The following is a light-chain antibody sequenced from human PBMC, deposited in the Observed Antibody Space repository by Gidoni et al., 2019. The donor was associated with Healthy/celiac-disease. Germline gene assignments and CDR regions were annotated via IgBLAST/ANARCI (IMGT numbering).Light chain of an antibody. CDR1: SSDVGGDNF. J-gene: IGLJ1*01. V-gene: IGLV2-14*03. Sequence: QSALTQPASGSGSPGQSITISCTGTSSDVGGDNFVSWYQQHPCKAPKLMLYDVTNRPSGLSTRFSGSKSGNTASLTISGLQAEDEADYYCSSSTTRSTLYVFGPGTQVTVL. CDR3: SSSTTRSTLYV. CDR2: DVT.